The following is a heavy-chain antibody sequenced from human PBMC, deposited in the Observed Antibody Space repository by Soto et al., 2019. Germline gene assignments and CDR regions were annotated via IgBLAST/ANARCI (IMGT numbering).Heavy chain of an antibody. D-gene: IGHD3-3*01. CDR3: ARGEVWSGYETPDY. V-gene: IGHV3-21*01. CDR2: ISSSSSYI. J-gene: IGHJ4*02. CDR1: GFTFSSYS. Sequence: EVQLVESGGGLVKPGGSLRLSCAASGFTFSSYSMNWVRQAPGKGLEWVSSISSSSSYIYYADSVKGRFTISRDNAKNSLYLQMNSLRAEDTAVYYCARGEVWSGYETPDYWGQGTLFTVSS.